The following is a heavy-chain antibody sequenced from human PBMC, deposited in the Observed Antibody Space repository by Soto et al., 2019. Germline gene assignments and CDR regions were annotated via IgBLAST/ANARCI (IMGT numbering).Heavy chain of an antibody. D-gene: IGHD3-10*01. CDR2: ISYDGDNK. V-gene: IGHV3-30-3*01. J-gene: IGHJ4*02. CDR3: ARNGSGRENHTTPIDX. Sequence: GGSLRLSFAAPGFTFSSYAMHWVRQAPGKGLKWVEVISYDGDNKYYEDSVKVRLTISRDNSKNTLYLQMNSLRTEDTAVYYCARNGSGRENHTTPIDXWGQGTLVTVSX. CDR1: GFTFSSYA.